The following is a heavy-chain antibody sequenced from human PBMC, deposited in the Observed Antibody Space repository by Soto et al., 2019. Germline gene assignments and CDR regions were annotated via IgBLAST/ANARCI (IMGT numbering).Heavy chain of an antibody. CDR3: ARNEWNTSTWNDY. CDR1: GASFTVYY. J-gene: IGHJ4*02. Sequence: SDTLSLTCAVYGASFTVYYWTWIRQPPGQGLEWIGEINHSGSVSYNPSLMSRVTLAVDTSKNQLSLKLTSVTAADTALYYCARNEWNTSTWNDYWGQGTLVTVS. V-gene: IGHV4-34*01. CDR2: INHSGSV. D-gene: IGHD6-13*01.